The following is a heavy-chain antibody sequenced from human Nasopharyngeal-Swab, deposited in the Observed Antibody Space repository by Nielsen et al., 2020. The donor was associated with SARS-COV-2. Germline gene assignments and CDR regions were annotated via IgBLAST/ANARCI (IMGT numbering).Heavy chain of an antibody. CDR1: GGSSSGYY. Sequence: SETLSLTCAVYGGSSSGYYWSWIRQPPGKGLEYIGEINHSGSTNYNPSLKSRVTISVDTSKNQFSLKLSSVTAADTAVYYCARMSASTLDYGDYGGYYYYGMDVWGQGTTVTVSS. D-gene: IGHD4-17*01. J-gene: IGHJ6*02. V-gene: IGHV4-34*01. CDR3: ARMSASTLDYGDYGGYYYYGMDV. CDR2: INHSGST.